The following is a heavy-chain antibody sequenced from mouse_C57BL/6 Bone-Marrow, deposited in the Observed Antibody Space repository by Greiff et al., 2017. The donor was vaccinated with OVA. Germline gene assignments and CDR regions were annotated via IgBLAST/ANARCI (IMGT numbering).Heavy chain of an antibody. Sequence: VQLQQPGAELVLPGASVKLSCKASGYTFTSYWMHWVKQSPGQGLEWIGKIDPSDSDTNYNQKFKGKSTLTVDKSTSTAYMQISSLTSEDAAVYYCAGDYDYSFAYWGQGTLVTVSA. J-gene: IGHJ3*01. CDR1: GYTFTSYW. CDR3: AGDYDYSFAY. D-gene: IGHD2-4*01. CDR2: IDPSDSDT. V-gene: IGHV1-69*01.